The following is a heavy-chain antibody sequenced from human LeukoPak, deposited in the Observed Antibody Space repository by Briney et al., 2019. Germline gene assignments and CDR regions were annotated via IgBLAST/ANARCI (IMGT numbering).Heavy chain of an antibody. CDR3: ARDGYDFWSDYPTTLDY. CDR2: ISTSSRTI. CDR1: GFTFDDYA. D-gene: IGHD3-3*01. J-gene: IGHJ4*02. Sequence: GGSLRLSCAASGFTFDDYAMHWVRQAPGKGLEGVSYISTSSRTIYYADSVKGRFTISRDNAKNSLYLQMNSLRAEDTAVYYCARDGYDFWSDYPTTLDYWGQGTLVTVSS. V-gene: IGHV3-48*01.